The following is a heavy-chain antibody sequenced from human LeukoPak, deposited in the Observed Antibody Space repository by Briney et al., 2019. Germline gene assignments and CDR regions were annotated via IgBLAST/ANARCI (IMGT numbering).Heavy chain of an antibody. V-gene: IGHV1-69*04. Sequence: ASVKVSCKASGGTFSSYAISWARQAPGQGLEWMGRIIPILGIANYAQKFQGRVTITADKSTSTAYMELSSPRSEDTAVYYCARGLSVGRGVNKLYYFDYWGQGPLVTVSS. J-gene: IGHJ4*02. D-gene: IGHD3-10*01. CDR1: GGTFSSYA. CDR2: IIPILGIA. CDR3: ARGLSVGRGVNKLYYFDY.